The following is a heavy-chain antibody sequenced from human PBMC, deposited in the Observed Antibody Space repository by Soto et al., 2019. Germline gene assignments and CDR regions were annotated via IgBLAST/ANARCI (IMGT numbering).Heavy chain of an antibody. Sequence: GGSLRVPCADSEFSLHDYAMHWVRQAPGKGLEWVSGISWNSGSLGYADSVKGRFTISRGNAKSCLCLQMSSLRAEDTALYYSAKETGISVDGPDYWGQGALVTVSS. CDR3: AKETGISVDGPDY. D-gene: IGHD6-19*01. CDR1: EFSLHDYA. V-gene: IGHV3-9*01. CDR2: ISWNSGSL. J-gene: IGHJ4*02.